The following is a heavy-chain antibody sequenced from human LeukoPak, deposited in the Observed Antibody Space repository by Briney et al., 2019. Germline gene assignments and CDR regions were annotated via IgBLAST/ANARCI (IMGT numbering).Heavy chain of an antibody. CDR3: AKDTAYGSGSYSDFDY. Sequence: PGRSLRLSCAASGFTFDDYAMHWVRQAPGKGLEWVSGISWNSGSIGYADSVKGRFTISRDNAKNSLYLQMNSLRAEDTALYYCAKDTAYGSGSYSDFDYWGQGTLVTVSS. CDR1: GFTFDDYA. J-gene: IGHJ4*02. CDR2: ISWNSGSI. V-gene: IGHV3-9*01. D-gene: IGHD3-10*01.